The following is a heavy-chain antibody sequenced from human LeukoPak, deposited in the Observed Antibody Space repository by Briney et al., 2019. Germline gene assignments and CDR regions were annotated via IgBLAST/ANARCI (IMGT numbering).Heavy chain of an antibody. CDR1: GGTFSSYA. D-gene: IGHD2-21*02. CDR3: ARDLLYCGGDCYSSVI. CDR2: IIPIFGTA. Sequence: SVKVSCKASGGTFSSYAISWVRQAPGQGLEWMGRIIPIFGTANYAQKFQGRVTITTDESTNTAYMELSSLRSEDTAVYYCARDLLYCGGDCYSSVIWGQGTMVTVSS. J-gene: IGHJ3*02. V-gene: IGHV1-69*05.